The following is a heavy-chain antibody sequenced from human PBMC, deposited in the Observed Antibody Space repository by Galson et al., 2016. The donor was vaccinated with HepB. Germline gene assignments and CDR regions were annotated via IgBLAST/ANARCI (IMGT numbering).Heavy chain of an antibody. CDR1: GDSVSSNSAA. CDR2: TYYRSKWYN. CDR3: AREARILEWLLPVFDY. Sequence: CAISGDSVSSNSAAWNWIRQSPSRGLEWLGRTYYRSKWYNDYAVSVKSRITINPDTSKNQFSLQLNSVTPEGTAVYYCAREARILEWLLPVFDYWGQGTLVTVSS. D-gene: IGHD3-3*01. J-gene: IGHJ4*02. V-gene: IGHV6-1*01.